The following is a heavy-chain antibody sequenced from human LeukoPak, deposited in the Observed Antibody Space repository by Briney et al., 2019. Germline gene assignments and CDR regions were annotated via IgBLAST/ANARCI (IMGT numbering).Heavy chain of an antibody. Sequence: NPGGSLRRSCGASGFTFSSYDMIWVRQAPGMGLEWVSSISSGSTYMHYADSVKGRFTVSRDNAKNTLYLQMNSLRAEDTAVYYCAKAVRSRVVIIFAGWGYYFDYWGQGTLVTVSS. V-gene: IGHV3-21*04. CDR3: AKAVRSRVVIIFAGWGYYFDY. J-gene: IGHJ4*02. CDR1: GFTFSSYD. D-gene: IGHD3-3*01. CDR2: ISSGSTYM.